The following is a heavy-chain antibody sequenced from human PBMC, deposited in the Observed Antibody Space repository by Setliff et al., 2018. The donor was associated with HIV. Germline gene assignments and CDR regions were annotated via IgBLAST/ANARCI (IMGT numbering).Heavy chain of an antibody. V-gene: IGHV4-4*09. CDR3: ARRVTGTTPRNAFDI. CDR1: GGSISSYY. J-gene: IGHJ3*02. D-gene: IGHD1-7*01. CDR2: IYTSGST. Sequence: PSETLSLTCTVSGGSISSYYWSWIRQPPGKGLEWIGYIYTSGSTNYNPSLKSRVTISVDTSKNQFSLKRSSVTAADTAVYYCARRVTGTTPRNAFDIWGQGTMVTVSS.